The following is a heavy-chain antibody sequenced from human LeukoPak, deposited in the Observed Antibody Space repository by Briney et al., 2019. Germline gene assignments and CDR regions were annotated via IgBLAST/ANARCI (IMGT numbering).Heavy chain of an antibody. Sequence: PGGSLRLSCAASGFTFSDYYMSWIRQAPGKGLEWVSYISSSGTTLYYADSVKGRFSISRDNAKNSLYLQMNSLRAEDTAVYYCARSGGRRYCSSISCYDWFDPWGQGIPVTVSS. CDR3: ARSGGRRYCSSISCYDWFDP. CDR2: ISSSGTTL. J-gene: IGHJ5*02. V-gene: IGHV3-11*04. CDR1: GFTFSDYY. D-gene: IGHD2-2*01.